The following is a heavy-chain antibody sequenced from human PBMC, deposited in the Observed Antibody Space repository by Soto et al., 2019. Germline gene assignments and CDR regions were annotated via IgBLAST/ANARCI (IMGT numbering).Heavy chain of an antibody. D-gene: IGHD6-13*01. Sequence: ASVKVSCKASGYTFTTNDIDWVRQASGQGLEWLGWMRPKTGDSGSAQDFQGRITMTRDTATSTAYMELSNLRSEDTAVYYCARGGPAAGFDLWGQGTLVTSPQ. CDR2: MRPKTGDS. CDR1: GYTFTTND. J-gene: IGHJ4*02. V-gene: IGHV1-8*01. CDR3: ARGGPAAGFDL.